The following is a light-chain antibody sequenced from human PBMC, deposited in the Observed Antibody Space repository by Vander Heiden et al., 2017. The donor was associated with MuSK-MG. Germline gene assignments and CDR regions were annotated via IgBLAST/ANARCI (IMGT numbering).Light chain of an antibody. CDR2: KDG. V-gene: IGLV3-1*01. CDR1: KLGDSY. Sequence: SYELTQPPSVSVSHDQTDSIPCSGHKLGDSYTCLYQQKPGQSPVLIIYKDGKRPSGIPDRFSGSNYGNTATLTISGTQPMEEAEYFRQAWDSTTLVVFGGGTRLTVL. J-gene: IGLJ2*01. CDR3: QAWDSTTLVV.